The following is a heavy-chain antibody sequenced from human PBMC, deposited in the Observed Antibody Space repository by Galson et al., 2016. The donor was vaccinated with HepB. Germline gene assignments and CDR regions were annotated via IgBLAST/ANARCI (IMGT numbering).Heavy chain of an antibody. CDR2: ISGSGGST. J-gene: IGHJ3*02. D-gene: IGHD3-9*01. Sequence: SLSLSCAASGFAFSSHSMNWVRQAPGKGLEWVSAISGSGGSTYYADSVKGRFTISRDNSKNTLYLQMNSLRAEDTAVYYCAKEGRDILTGYYNGDACDIWGQGTMVTVSS. CDR1: GFAFSSHS. V-gene: IGHV3-23*01. CDR3: AKEGRDILTGYYNGDACDI.